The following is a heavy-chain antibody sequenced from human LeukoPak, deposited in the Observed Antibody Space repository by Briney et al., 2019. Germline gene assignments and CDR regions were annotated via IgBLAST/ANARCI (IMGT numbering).Heavy chain of an antibody. D-gene: IGHD3-3*02. CDR1: GFSFSTYS. V-gene: IGHV3-21*01. Sequence: PGGSLRLSCAASGFSFSTYSMNWARQAPGKGLEWVSSISGSGSYIYYADSAKGRFTISRDNAKNSLYLQMNSLRAEDTAIYYCASHFWNYYRIDYWGQGTLVTVSS. CDR2: ISGSGSYI. CDR3: ASHFWNYYRIDY. J-gene: IGHJ4*02.